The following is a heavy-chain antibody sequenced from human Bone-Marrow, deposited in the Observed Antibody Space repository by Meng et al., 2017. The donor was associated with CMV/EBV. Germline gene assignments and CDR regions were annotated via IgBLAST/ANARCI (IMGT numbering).Heavy chain of an antibody. Sequence: GESLKISCAASGFTFSGYSMTWVRQAPGKGLEWVSSISSSGDNISYAGSVKGRFTISRDNAKTSLYLQMNSLRAEDTALYYCACTIAVAGFDPWGQGTRVTGYS. D-gene: IGHD6-19*01. V-gene: IGHV3-21*01. CDR1: GFTFSGYS. J-gene: IGHJ5*02. CDR2: ISSSGDNI. CDR3: ACTIAVAGFDP.